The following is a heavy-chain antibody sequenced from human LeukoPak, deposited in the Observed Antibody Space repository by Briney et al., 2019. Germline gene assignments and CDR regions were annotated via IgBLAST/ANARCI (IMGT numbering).Heavy chain of an antibody. J-gene: IGHJ4*02. CDR2: ISYDGSNK. CDR3: ARDGGGDDY. Sequence: GGSLRLSCAASGFTFSSYAMHWVRQAPGKGLEWVAVISYDGSNKYYADSVKGRFTISRDNSKNTPYLQMNSLRAEDTAVYYCARDGGGDDYWGQGTLVTVSS. D-gene: IGHD2-21*01. CDR1: GFTFSSYA. V-gene: IGHV3-30-3*01.